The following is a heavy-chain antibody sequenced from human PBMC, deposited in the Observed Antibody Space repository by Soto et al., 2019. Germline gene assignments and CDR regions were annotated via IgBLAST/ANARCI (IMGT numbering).Heavy chain of an antibody. CDR1: GGSISSYH. J-gene: IGHJ5*02. D-gene: IGHD3-9*01. CDR3: ARARGPYDMLTGYPNWFDP. V-gene: IGHV4-59*01. Sequence: SEILSLTCTVSGGSISSYHWSWIRQPPGKGLEWIGYIYYSGSTNYNPSLKSRVTISVDTSKNQFSLKLSSVTAADTAVYYCARARGPYDMLTGYPNWFDPWGQGTLVTVSS. CDR2: IYYSGST.